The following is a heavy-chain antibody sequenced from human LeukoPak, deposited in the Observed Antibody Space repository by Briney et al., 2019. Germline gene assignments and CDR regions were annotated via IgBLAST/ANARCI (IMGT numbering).Heavy chain of an antibody. V-gene: IGHV3-30*02. D-gene: IGHD2-21*01. CDR1: GFIISSYA. CDR3: AKEEIQMWSLDS. J-gene: IGHJ4*02. Sequence: GGSLRLSCAASGFIISSYAMHWVRQAPGKGLEWVAFIRYDGSNKYYADSVKGRFIISRDNSKNTLFLQINSLRAEETAVYYCAKEEIQMWSLDSWGQGTLVTVSS. CDR2: IRYDGSNK.